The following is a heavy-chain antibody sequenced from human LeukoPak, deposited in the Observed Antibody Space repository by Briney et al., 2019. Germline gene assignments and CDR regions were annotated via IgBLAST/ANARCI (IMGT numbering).Heavy chain of an antibody. CDR1: GFTFSSYA. CDR2: ISYDGSNK. CDR3: ARENNAGDAFDF. V-gene: IGHV3-30-3*01. J-gene: IGHJ3*01. D-gene: IGHD1-14*01. Sequence: GRSLRLSCAASGFTFSSYALHWVRQAPGNGLEWVAIISYDGSNKYYADSVKGRLTISTDNSKNTLYLQMNSLRAEDTAVYYCARENNAGDAFDFWGQGTVVTVSS.